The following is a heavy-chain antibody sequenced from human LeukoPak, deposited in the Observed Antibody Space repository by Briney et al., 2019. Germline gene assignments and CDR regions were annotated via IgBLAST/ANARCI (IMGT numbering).Heavy chain of an antibody. D-gene: IGHD3-10*01. CDR1: GFNVTNNY. J-gene: IGHJ4*02. Sequence: PGGSLRLSCAASGFNVTNNYMSWVRQAPGKGLEWVSVIYSGGSTYYADSVKGRFTISRDNAKNSLYLQMNSLRAEDTAVYYCARDYLGYYGSGSYWDYWGQGTLVTVSS. CDR2: IYSGGST. V-gene: IGHV3-66*01. CDR3: ARDYLGYYGSGSYWDY.